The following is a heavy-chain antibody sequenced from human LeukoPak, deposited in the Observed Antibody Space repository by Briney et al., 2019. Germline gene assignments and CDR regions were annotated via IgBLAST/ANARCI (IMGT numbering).Heavy chain of an antibody. CDR2: ISKSIDAT. Sequence: GGSLRLSCAASGFTFINYAMSWVRQAPGKGLEWVSLISKSIDATYHAPSVKGRFTISRDNSKNTLYLQMNSLRAEDTAVYYCAKDLDSSGSWPAEYFQHWGQGTLVTVSS. CDR1: GFTFINYA. CDR3: AKDLDSSGSWPAEYFQH. J-gene: IGHJ1*01. D-gene: IGHD3-22*01. V-gene: IGHV3-23*01.